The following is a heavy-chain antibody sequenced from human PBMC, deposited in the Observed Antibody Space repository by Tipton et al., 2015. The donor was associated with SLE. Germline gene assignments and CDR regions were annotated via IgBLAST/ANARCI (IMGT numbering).Heavy chain of an antibody. CDR3: ARRGVGAIYWYFDL. CDR1: NGSISTYR. Sequence: TLSLTCTISNGSISTYRWNWIRQPPGKGLEWIGFIYYSGRTSYSPSPKSRVTISVDTSKNQLSLKLNSVTAADTAVYYCARRGVGAIYWYFDLWGRGTLVTVSS. J-gene: IGHJ2*01. V-gene: IGHV4-59*08. D-gene: IGHD1-26*01. CDR2: IYYSGRT.